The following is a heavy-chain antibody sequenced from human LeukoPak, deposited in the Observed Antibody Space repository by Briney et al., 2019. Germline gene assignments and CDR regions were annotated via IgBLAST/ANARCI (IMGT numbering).Heavy chain of an antibody. CDR3: AKDRYGSGKNYFDT. J-gene: IGHJ5*02. Sequence: GGSLRLSCAASGFTLGSYWMAWVRQAPGKELEWVATTKDDGSQKYYVDSVKGRFTISRDNAKNSLYLQMNSLRPEDTAVFYCAKDRYGSGKNYFDTWGQGTLVTVSS. D-gene: IGHD3-10*01. CDR2: TKDDGSQK. CDR1: GFTLGSYW. V-gene: IGHV3-7*01.